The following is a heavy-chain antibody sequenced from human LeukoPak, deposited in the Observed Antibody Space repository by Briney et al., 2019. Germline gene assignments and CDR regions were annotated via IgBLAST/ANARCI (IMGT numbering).Heavy chain of an antibody. J-gene: IGHJ4*02. CDR1: GGSFSGYY. V-gene: IGHV4-34*01. D-gene: IGHD3-22*01. CDR2: INHSGST. Sequence: PSETLSLTCAVYGGSFSGYYRSWIRQPPGKGLEWIGEINHSGSTNYNPSLKSRVTISVDTSKNQFSLKLSSVTAADTAVYYCARGPPGYDSSGYPEVDFDYWGQGTLVTVSS. CDR3: ARGPPGYDSSGYPEVDFDY.